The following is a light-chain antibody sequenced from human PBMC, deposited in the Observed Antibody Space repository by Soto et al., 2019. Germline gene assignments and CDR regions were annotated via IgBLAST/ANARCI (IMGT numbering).Light chain of an antibody. J-gene: IGKJ4*01. V-gene: IGKV3-20*01. CDR2: GTT. Sequence: ELVLTQSPGTLSLSPGERATLSCRAGQSVGGNYIAWYQQKPGQAPRLLIYGTTSRATGIPDRFSGSGSGTDFTLTISSLEPEDFAVYYCQQYGSSPPLTFGGGTKVEIK. CDR1: QSVGGNY. CDR3: QQYGSSPPLT.